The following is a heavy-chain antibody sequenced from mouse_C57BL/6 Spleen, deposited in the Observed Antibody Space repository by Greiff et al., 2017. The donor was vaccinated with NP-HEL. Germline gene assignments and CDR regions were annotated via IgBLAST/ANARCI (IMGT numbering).Heavy chain of an antibody. CDR1: GYTFTSYW. CDR3: ARSGNYYGSSGGRYFDV. Sequence: QVQLQQSGAELVKPGASVKLSCKASGYTFTSYWMQWVKQRPGQGLEWIGEIAPSDSYTNYNQKFKGKATLTVDTSSSTAYMQLSSLTSADSAVYYCARSGNYYGSSGGRYFDVWGTGTTVTVSS. D-gene: IGHD1-1*01. V-gene: IGHV1-50*01. J-gene: IGHJ1*03. CDR2: IAPSDSYT.